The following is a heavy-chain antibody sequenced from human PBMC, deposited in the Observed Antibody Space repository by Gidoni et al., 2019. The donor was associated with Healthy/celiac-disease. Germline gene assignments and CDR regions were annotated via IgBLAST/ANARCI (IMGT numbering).Heavy chain of an antibody. Sequence: QVQLQQWGAGLLKPSETLSLTCAVYGGSFSGYYWSWIRQPPGNGLECIGEINHSVSTNYNPSLKSRFTISVDTSKNQFSLKLSSVTAADTAVYYCASGLRSRGDYWGQGTLVTVSS. CDR2: INHSVST. J-gene: IGHJ4*02. D-gene: IGHD3-10*01. V-gene: IGHV4-34*01. CDR1: GGSFSGYY. CDR3: ASGLRSRGDY.